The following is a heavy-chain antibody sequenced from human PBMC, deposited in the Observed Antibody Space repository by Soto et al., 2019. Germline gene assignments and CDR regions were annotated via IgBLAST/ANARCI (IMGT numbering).Heavy chain of an antibody. CDR1: GGTFSSYT. Sequence: SVKVSCKASGGTFSSYTISWVRQAPGQGLEWMGRIIPILGIANYAQKFQGRVTXXXDKSTRTAYMELTRLTSEDTAVYYCARRYCSGGSCYPDKGVAPRGQGTTVAVSS. V-gene: IGHV1-69*02. J-gene: IGHJ5*02. CDR3: ARRYCSGGSCYPDKGVAP. D-gene: IGHD2-15*01. CDR2: IIPILGIA.